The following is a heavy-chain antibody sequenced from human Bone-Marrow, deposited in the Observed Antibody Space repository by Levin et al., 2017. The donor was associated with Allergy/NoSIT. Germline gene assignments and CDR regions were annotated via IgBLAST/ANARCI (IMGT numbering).Heavy chain of an antibody. CDR1: GFIFSAYS. V-gene: IGHV3-48*04. Sequence: SGGSLRLSCGASGFIFSAYSMNWVRQAPGKGLEWISYISSSSRIIYYSDSVKGRFTISRDNTKNSVYLQMNSLRAEDTAVYYCARDGTWYSSFYGTDVWGQGTTVTVSS. CDR2: ISSSSRII. J-gene: IGHJ6*02. D-gene: IGHD2-21*02. CDR3: ARDGTWYSSFYGTDV.